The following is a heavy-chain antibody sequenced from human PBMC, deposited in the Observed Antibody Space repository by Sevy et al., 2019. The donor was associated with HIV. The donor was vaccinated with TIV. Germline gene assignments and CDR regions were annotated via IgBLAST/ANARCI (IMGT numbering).Heavy chain of an antibody. CDR3: AKGQQLITQSGSYFYYGMNV. J-gene: IGHJ6*02. Sequence: GGSLRLSCAASNLTFEDYAMHWVRRAPGKGLEWVSACSWNGADIGFAASVKGRFTISRDNAKSSVYLQINSLTPEDTGVYYCAKGQQLITQSGSYFYYGMNVWGQGTTVTVSS. D-gene: IGHD6-13*01. CDR2: CSWNGADI. CDR1: NLTFEDYA. V-gene: IGHV3-9*01.